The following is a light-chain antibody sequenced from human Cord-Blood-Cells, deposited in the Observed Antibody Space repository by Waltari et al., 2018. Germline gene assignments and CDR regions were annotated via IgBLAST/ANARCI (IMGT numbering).Light chain of an antibody. CDR1: QSVSSSY. V-gene: IGKV3-20*01. CDR3: QQYGSSPRYS. CDR2: GAS. Sequence: DIVLTQSPGTLSLSPGERATLSCRASQSVSSSYLAWYQQKPGQAPRPLIYGASSRATGIPDRFSGSGSGTDFTLTISSLEPEDFAVYYCQQYGSSPRYSFGQGTKLEIK. J-gene: IGKJ2*03.